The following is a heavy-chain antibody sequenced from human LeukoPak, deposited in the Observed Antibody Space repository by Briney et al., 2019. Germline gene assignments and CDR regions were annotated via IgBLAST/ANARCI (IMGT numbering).Heavy chain of an antibody. D-gene: IGHD2-21*02. J-gene: IGHJ3*02. V-gene: IGHV3-21*01. CDR2: ISSSSSYI. Sequence: PGGSLRLSCAASGFTFSSYSMNWVRQAPGKGLEWVSSISSSSSYIYYADSVKGRFTISRDNAKNSLYPQMNSLRAEDTAVYYCARRAYCGGDCYYSDAFDIWGQGTMVTVSS. CDR3: ARRAYCGGDCYYSDAFDI. CDR1: GFTFSSYS.